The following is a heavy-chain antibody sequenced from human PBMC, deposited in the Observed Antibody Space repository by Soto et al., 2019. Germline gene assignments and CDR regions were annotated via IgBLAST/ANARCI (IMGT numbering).Heavy chain of an antibody. CDR1: GYTFTSYA. V-gene: IGHV1-3*01. CDR3: ARFLEWFHPPKYYYGMDV. D-gene: IGHD3-3*01. Sequence: ASVKVSCKASGYTFTSYAMHWVRQAPGQRLEWMGWINAGNGNTKYSQKFQGRVTITRDTSASTAYMELSSLRSEDTAVYYCARFLEWFHPPKYYYGMDVWGQGTTVTVSS. CDR2: INAGNGNT. J-gene: IGHJ6*02.